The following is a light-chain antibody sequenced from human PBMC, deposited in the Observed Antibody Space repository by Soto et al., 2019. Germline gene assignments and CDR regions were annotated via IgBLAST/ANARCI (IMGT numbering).Light chain of an antibody. CDR1: QSVSSSY. Sequence: EIVLTQSPGTLSLSPGERATLSCRASQSVSSSYLAWYQQKPGQAPRLLIYGASSRATGIPDRFSGSGSGTDFTLTICRLEPEDFAVYYCQQYGSSPFTFGPGTKVDIK. CDR3: QQYGSSPFT. V-gene: IGKV3-20*01. CDR2: GAS. J-gene: IGKJ3*01.